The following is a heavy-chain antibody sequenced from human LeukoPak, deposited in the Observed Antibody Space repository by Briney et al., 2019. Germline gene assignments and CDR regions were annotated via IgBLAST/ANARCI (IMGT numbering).Heavy chain of an antibody. D-gene: IGHD1-1*01. CDR2: MHYSGDS. V-gene: IGHV4-59*01. J-gene: IGHJ4*02. CDR3: ARDLELERNRWNYFES. Sequence: SETLSLTCTVSGGSISSFFWSWIRQPPGKGLEWIGSMHYSGDSKYNPSPKSRVSLSIDTSKQQFSLRLSSVTAADTAVYYCARDLELERNRWNYFESWGQGTLVTVSS. CDR1: GGSISSFF.